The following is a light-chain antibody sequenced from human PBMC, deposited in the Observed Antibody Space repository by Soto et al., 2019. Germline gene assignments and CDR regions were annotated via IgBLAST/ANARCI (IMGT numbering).Light chain of an antibody. V-gene: IGKV3-20*01. Sequence: EIVLTQSPDTLSLSPGERATLSFRASQSVSANYLAWYQQPPGQPPRLLIYGASTRATGIPDRFSGSGSGTDFTLTISRLEPEDFAVYYCQQYGGPPQTFGQGTKVDI. CDR1: QSVSANY. CDR3: QQYGGPPQT. J-gene: IGKJ1*01. CDR2: GAS.